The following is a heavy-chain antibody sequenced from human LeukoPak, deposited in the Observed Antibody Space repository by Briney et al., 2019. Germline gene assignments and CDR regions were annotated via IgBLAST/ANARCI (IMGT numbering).Heavy chain of an antibody. D-gene: IGHD1-26*01. J-gene: IGHJ5*02. CDR1: GFTISSYA. CDR2: ISGSGGST. Sequence: GGSLRLSCAASGFTISSYAMSWVRQAPGKGLEWVSAISGSGGSTYYADSVKGRFTISRDNSKDTLYLQMNSLRAEDTAVYYCAKVAYSGSYYLWGQGTLVTVSS. V-gene: IGHV3-23*01. CDR3: AKVAYSGSYYL.